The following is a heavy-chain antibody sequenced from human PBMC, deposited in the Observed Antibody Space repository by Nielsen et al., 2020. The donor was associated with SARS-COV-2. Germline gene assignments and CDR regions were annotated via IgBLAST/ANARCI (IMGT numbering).Heavy chain of an antibody. CDR1: GYTFTSYA. J-gene: IGHJ5*02. Sequence: ASVKVSCKASGYTFTSYAMNWVRQAPGQGLEWMGWINTNTGNSTYAQGFTGRFVFSLDTSVSTAYLQISSLKAEDTAVYYCARDRRIAAAGKGWFDPWGQGTLVTVSS. CDR2: INTNTGNS. V-gene: IGHV7-4-1*02. D-gene: IGHD6-13*01. CDR3: ARDRRIAAAGKGWFDP.